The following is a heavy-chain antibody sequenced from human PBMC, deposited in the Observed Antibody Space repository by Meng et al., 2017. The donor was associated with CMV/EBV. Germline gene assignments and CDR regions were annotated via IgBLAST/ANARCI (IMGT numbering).Heavy chain of an antibody. CDR1: GGSFSGYY. CDR2: INHSGST. V-gene: IGHV4-34*01. CDR3: ARGGVEMATIGYYFDY. J-gene: IGHJ4*02. Sequence: QVQLQQWGAGLLKPSETLSLTCAAYGGSFSGYYWSWIRQPPGKGLEWIGEINHSGSTNYNPSLKSRVTISVDTSKNQFSLKLSSVTAADTAVYYCARGGVEMATIGYYFDYWGQGTLVTVSS. D-gene: IGHD5-24*01.